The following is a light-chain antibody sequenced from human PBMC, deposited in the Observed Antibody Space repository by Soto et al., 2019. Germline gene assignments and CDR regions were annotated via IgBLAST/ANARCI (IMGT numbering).Light chain of an antibody. Sequence: QSALTQPASVSGSPGQSITISCTGTSNDVGANNYVSWYQRHPDKAPKILIYEAVNRPSGVSHRFSGSKSGNTASLTISGLQAEDEAEYVCISYTISTSLAFGVGTKLTVL. CDR2: EAV. J-gene: IGLJ2*01. CDR1: SNDVGANNY. CDR3: ISYTISTSLA. V-gene: IGLV2-14*01.